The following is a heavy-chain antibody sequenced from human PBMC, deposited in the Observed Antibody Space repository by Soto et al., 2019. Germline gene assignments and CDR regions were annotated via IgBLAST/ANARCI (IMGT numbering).Heavy chain of an antibody. CDR3: AKAQSMTTVTSDAFDI. V-gene: IGHV3-9*01. Sequence: PGGSLRLSCAASGFTFDDYAMHWVRQAPGKGLEWVSGISWNSGSIGYADSVKGRFTISRDNAKNSLYLQMNSLRAEDTAFYYCAKAQSMTTVTSDAFDIWGQGTMVTVSS. D-gene: IGHD4-17*01. J-gene: IGHJ3*02. CDR1: GFTFDDYA. CDR2: ISWNSGSI.